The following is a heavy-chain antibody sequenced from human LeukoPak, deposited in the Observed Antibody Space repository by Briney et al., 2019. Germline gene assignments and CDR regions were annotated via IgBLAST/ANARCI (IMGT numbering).Heavy chain of an antibody. V-gene: IGHV6-1*01. CDR1: GDSVSSNSAA. CDR2: TYYRSKWYN. J-gene: IGHJ4*02. CDR3: ARDLFAAVAGPFDY. D-gene: IGHD6-19*01. Sequence: SQTLSLTCATSGDSVSSNSAAWNWIRQSPSRGLEWLGRTYYRSKWYNDYAVSVKSRITINPDTSKNQFSLQLNSVTPEDTAVYYCARDLFAAVAGPFDYWGQGTLVTVSS.